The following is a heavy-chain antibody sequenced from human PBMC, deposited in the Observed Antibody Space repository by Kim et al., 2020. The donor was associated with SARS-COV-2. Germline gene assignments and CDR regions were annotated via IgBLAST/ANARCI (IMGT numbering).Heavy chain of an antibody. V-gene: IGHV3-48*02. CDR3: ARGAYYGSGRYYYYGMDV. CDR2: ISSSSSTI. Sequence: GGSLRLSCAASGFTFSSYSMNWVRQAPGKGLEWVSYISSSSSTIYYADSVKGRFTISRDNAKNSLYLQMNSLRDEDTAVYYCARGAYYGSGRYYYYGMDVWGQGTTVIVSS. D-gene: IGHD3-10*01. J-gene: IGHJ6*02. CDR1: GFTFSSYS.